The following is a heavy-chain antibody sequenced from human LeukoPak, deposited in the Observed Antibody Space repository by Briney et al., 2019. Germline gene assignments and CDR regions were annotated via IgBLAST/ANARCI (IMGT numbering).Heavy chain of an antibody. CDR1: GFTFSSYG. Sequence: GGSLRLSCAASGFTFSSYGMHWARQAPGKGLEWVAVISYDGSNKYYADSVKGRFTISRDNSKNTLYLQMNSLRAEDTAVYYCAKDAKVERPWIQLWSHIDYWGQGTLVTVSS. J-gene: IGHJ4*02. CDR3: AKDAKVERPWIQLWSHIDY. V-gene: IGHV3-30*18. D-gene: IGHD5-18*01. CDR2: ISYDGSNK.